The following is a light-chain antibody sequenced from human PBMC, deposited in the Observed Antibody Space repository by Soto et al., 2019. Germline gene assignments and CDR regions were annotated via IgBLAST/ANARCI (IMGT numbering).Light chain of an antibody. CDR3: CSYAGTTTWV. V-gene: IGLV2-8*01. J-gene: IGLJ3*02. CDR2: EVS. Sequence: QSALTQPPSASGSPGQSVTISCTGSSSDVGGYEYVSWYQQHPGKAPKLMIFEVSKRPSGVSSRFSASKSGNTASLTISGVQAEDEADYYCCSYAGTTTWVFGGGTKLTVL. CDR1: SSDVGGYEY.